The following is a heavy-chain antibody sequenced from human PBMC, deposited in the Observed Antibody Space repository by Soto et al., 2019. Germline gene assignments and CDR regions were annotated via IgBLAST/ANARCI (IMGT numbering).Heavy chain of an antibody. V-gene: IGHV3-30*18. Sequence: QVQLVESGGGVVQPGRSLRLACAASGFSLAITGMHWVRQTPGKGLEWVAMLSHDGSETYYGDSVRGRFTISRDNSKNTRHLQMNGLRPEDTALYYCAKDWGSSGWYNWFDSWGQGALVTVSS. CDR3: AKDWGSSGWYNWFDS. D-gene: IGHD6-19*01. CDR2: LSHDGSET. J-gene: IGHJ5*01. CDR1: GFSLAITG.